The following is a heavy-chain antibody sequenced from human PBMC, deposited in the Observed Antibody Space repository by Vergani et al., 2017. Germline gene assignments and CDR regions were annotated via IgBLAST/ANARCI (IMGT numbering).Heavy chain of an antibody. V-gene: IGHV4-61*02. CDR1: GVSVSSSDYS. J-gene: IGHJ4*02. CDR2: LYGRGNT. Sequence: QVHLQESGPELVKPSQTLSLTCTVSGVSVSSSDYSWTWIRQPAGRGLEWIGRLYGRGNTKYNPSLLSRVTISLDASKTQFSLTLTSVTAADAGVYYCASVNDYRVDYWGQGTLVTVSS. CDR3: ASVNDYRVDY. D-gene: IGHD3-16*01.